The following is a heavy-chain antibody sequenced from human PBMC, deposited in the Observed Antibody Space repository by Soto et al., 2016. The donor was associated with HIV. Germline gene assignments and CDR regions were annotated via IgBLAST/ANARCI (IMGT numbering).Heavy chain of an antibody. CDR1: KFTVSSNY. CDR3: ATDAGYSSGVGFDY. D-gene: IGHD6-19*01. CDR2: IYSGGRT. Sequence: EVQLVESGGGLVQPGGSLRLSCAAAKFTVSSNYMTWVRQAPGKGLEWVSLIYSGGRTYYADSVRGRFTISRDSSKNTLYLQMNSLRAEDTAVYYCATDAGYSSGVGFDYWGQGPWSPSPQ. V-gene: IGHV3-66*01. J-gene: IGHJ4*02.